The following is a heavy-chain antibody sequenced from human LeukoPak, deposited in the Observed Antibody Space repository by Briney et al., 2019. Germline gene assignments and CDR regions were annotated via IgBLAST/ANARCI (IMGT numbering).Heavy chain of an antibody. D-gene: IGHD3-22*01. CDR2: IYTDGST. Sequence: PGGSLRLSCAASGITVSSKYMSWVRQAPGKGLEWVSIIYTDGSTYYADSVEGRFTISRDSSKNTLYLQMNRLRAEDTAVYYCARVDYHDTSGYYLWGQGTLVTVSS. CDR1: GITVSSKY. J-gene: IGHJ4*02. CDR3: ARVDYHDTSGYYL. V-gene: IGHV3-53*01.